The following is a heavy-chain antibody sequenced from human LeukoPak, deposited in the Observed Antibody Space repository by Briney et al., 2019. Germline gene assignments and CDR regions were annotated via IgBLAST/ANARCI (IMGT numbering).Heavy chain of an antibody. CDR2: ISYDGSNK. CDR1: GFTFSSYG. D-gene: IGHD4-17*01. CDR3: AKDRTTVTTGAFDP. J-gene: IGHJ5*02. V-gene: IGHV3-30*18. Sequence: QAGRSLRLSCAASGFTFSSYGMHWVRQAPGKGLEWVAVISYDGSNKYYADSVKGRFTISRDNSKNTLYLQMNSLRAEDTAVYYCAKDRTTVTTGAFDPWGQGTLVTVSS.